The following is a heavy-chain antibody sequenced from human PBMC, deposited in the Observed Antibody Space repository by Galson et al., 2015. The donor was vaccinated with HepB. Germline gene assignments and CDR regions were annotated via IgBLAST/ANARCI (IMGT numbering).Heavy chain of an antibody. CDR1: GFTFSSYS. J-gene: IGHJ6*02. CDR3: ARTDTHYYYYGMDV. CDR2: ISSSSSYI. V-gene: IGHV3-21*01. D-gene: IGHD5-18*01. Sequence: SLRLSCAASGFTFSSYSMNWVRQAPGKGLEWVSSISSSSSYIYYADSVKGRFTISRDNARNSLYLQMNSLRAEDTAVYYCARTDTHYYYYGMDVWGQGTTVTVSS.